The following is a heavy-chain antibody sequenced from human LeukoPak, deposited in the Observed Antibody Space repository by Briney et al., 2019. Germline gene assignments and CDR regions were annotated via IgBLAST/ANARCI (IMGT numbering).Heavy chain of an antibody. CDR1: GHTLNGYY. J-gene: IGHJ4*02. CDR3: ARDSPEYGYYFDY. V-gene: IGHV1-2*02. Sequence: ASVKLFSKAYGHTLNGYYMHWVQRAPGQGVYFSGWINPNSGGTDYAQKFQGRVTMTRDTSISTAYMELSRLRSDDTAVYYCARDSPEYGYYFDYWGQGTLVTVSS. D-gene: IGHD2/OR15-2a*01. CDR2: INPNSGGT.